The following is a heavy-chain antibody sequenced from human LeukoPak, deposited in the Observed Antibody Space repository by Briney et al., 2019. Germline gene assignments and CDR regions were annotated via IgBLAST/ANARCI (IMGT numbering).Heavy chain of an antibody. J-gene: IGHJ4*02. CDR3: AKGEVYARVGY. D-gene: IGHD2-8*01. Sequence: QPGGSLRLSCAASGFTFRSYAVTWVRQAPGKGLEWVSAISGSGGSTYYADSVKARFTISRDNSKNPLYLQMNSLRAEDTAVYYCAKGEVYARVGYWGQGTLVTVSS. V-gene: IGHV3-23*01. CDR1: GFTFRSYA. CDR2: ISGSGGST.